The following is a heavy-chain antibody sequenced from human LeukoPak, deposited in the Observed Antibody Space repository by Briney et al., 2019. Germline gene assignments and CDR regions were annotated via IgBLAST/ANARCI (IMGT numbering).Heavy chain of an antibody. Sequence: GGSLRLSCAASEFSVRSNYMSWVRQAPGKGLEWVSYISSSGSTIYYADSVKGRFTISRDNAKNSLYLRMNSLRAEDTAVYYCARDGTAMVFFDYWGQGTLVTVSS. D-gene: IGHD5-18*01. CDR3: ARDGTAMVFFDY. V-gene: IGHV3-11*04. CDR2: ISSSGSTI. CDR1: EFSVRSNY. J-gene: IGHJ4*02.